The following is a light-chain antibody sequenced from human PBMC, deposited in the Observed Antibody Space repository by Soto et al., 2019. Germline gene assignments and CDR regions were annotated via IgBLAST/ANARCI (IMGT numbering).Light chain of an antibody. CDR1: SSDGGGYNF. Sequence: QSGLTQPASVSGSPGQSITISCTGTSSDGGGYNFVSWYQQYPGTAPKVMIYEVNNRPSGVSDRFSGSKSGNTASLTISGLQAEDEADYYCSSYTTSSTLVFGTGTKVTVL. CDR3: SSYTTSSTLV. CDR2: EVN. J-gene: IGLJ1*01. V-gene: IGLV2-14*01.